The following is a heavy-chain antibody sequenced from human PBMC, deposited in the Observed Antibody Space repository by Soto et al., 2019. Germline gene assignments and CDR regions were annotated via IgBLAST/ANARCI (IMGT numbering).Heavy chain of an antibody. D-gene: IGHD3-10*01. CDR1: GFTFDDYA. CDR3: AKDMSGLVRGSGFDP. J-gene: IGHJ5*02. V-gene: IGHV3-9*01. CDR2: ISGNSGSI. Sequence: EVQLVESGGGLVQPGRSLRLSCAASGFTFDDYAMHWVRQAPGKGLEWVSGISGNSGSIGYADSVKGRFTISRDNAKNSLYLQMNSLGAEDTALYYCAKDMSGLVRGSGFDPWGQGTLVTVSS.